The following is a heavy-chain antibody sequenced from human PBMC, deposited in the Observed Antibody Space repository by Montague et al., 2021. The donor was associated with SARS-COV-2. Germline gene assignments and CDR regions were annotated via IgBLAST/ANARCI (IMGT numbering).Heavy chain of an antibody. Sequence: SETLSLTCTVSGGSVSSTSYYWDWIRQPPGKGLEWIGSIHYSGTTYYNPSLKSQVTISVDTSKNQFSLKLRSVTVADTAVYFCTRLSLGWNTDWGQGTLVTVSS. CDR2: IHYSGTT. V-gene: IGHV4-39*01. J-gene: IGHJ1*01. CDR3: TRLSLGWNTD. CDR1: GGSVSSTSYY. D-gene: IGHD1-1*01.